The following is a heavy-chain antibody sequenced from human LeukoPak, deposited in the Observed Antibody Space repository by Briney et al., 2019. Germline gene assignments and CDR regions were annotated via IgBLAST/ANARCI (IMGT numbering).Heavy chain of an antibody. V-gene: IGHV3-7*01. J-gene: IGHJ6*04. Sequence: GGSLRLSCAASGFTFTSFWMSWARQAPGKGLGWVANIKEDGSEKYYVDSVRGRFTISRDDAKNSVYLQMNSLRAEDSAVYYCARDRFGGMDVWGKGTSVTVSS. D-gene: IGHD4-23*01. CDR2: IKEDGSEK. CDR1: GFTFTSFW. CDR3: ARDRFGGMDV.